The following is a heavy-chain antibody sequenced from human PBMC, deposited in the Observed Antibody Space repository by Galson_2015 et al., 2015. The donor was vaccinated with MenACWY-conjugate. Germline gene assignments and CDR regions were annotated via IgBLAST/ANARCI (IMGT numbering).Heavy chain of an antibody. J-gene: IGHJ4*02. CDR2: IKQGGDEK. V-gene: IGHV3-7*03. D-gene: IGHD6-19*01. Sequence: SLRLSCAASGFTFSGYWMSWVRQAPWKGPEWVAHIKQGGDEKYYVDSVKGRFTVSRDNAKNSLYLQMNSLRAEDTAVYHCARGDIAVAGYRDYWGQGTLVTVSS. CDR3: ARGDIAVAGYRDY. CDR1: GFTFSGYW.